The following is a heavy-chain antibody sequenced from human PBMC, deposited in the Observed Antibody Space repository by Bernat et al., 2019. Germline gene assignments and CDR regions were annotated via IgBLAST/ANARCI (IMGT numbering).Heavy chain of an antibody. V-gene: IGHV4-39*01. J-gene: IGHJ3*02. Sequence: QLQLQESGPGLVKPSETLSLTCTVSGGSISSNSYYWGWIRQPPGKGLEWIGSISYSGSTYYNPSLKSRVTISVDTSKNQFSLRLNSVTAAGTAVYYCASARYSGGFEGDFDIWGQGTMVTVSS. D-gene: IGHD6-25*01. CDR2: ISYSGST. CDR1: GGSISSNSYY. CDR3: ASARYSGGFEGDFDI.